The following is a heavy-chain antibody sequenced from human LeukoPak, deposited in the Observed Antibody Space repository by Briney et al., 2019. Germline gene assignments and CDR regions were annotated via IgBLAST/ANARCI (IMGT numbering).Heavy chain of an antibody. V-gene: IGHV1-2*02. CDR1: GYTFTGYY. J-gene: IGHJ4*02. CDR3: ARRVFSGWGYYFDY. Sequence: ASVKVSCKASGYTFTGYYIHWVRQAPGQGLGWMGWINPNSGGTNYAQKFQGRVTMTRDTSISTAYMELSSLRSDDTAIYYCARRVFSGWGYYFDYWGQGTLVTVSS. CDR2: INPNSGGT. D-gene: IGHD6-19*01.